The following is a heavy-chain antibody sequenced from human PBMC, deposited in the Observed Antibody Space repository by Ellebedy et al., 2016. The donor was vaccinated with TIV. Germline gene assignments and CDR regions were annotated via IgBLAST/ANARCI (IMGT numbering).Heavy chain of an antibody. J-gene: IGHJ4*02. Sequence: ASVKVSCKASGCTFSSYAISWVRQAPGQGLEWMGGIIPIIGTTEYAQQLQGRVTITADESTSTAYVELSSLRSEDTAVYYCARAPLGFCSSTSCYATIMDYWGQGTLVTVSS. V-gene: IGHV1-69*13. CDR3: ARAPLGFCSSTSCYATIMDY. CDR1: GCTFSSYA. CDR2: IIPIIGTT. D-gene: IGHD2-2*01.